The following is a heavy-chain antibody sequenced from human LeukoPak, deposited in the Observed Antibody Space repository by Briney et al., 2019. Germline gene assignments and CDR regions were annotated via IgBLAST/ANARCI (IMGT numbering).Heavy chain of an antibody. J-gene: IGHJ4*02. Sequence: PGGSLRLSCAASGFTFSSYATSWVRQAPGKGLEWVSAISGSGGSTYYADSVKGRFTISRDNSKNTLYLQMNSLRAEDMGLYYCAKSRGGLVHLALDYWGQGTLVTVSS. CDR2: ISGSGGST. CDR1: GFTFSSYA. V-gene: IGHV3-23*01. D-gene: IGHD6-6*01. CDR3: AKSRGGLVHLALDY.